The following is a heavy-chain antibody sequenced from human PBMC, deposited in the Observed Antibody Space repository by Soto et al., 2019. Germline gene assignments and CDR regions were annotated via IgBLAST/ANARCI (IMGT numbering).Heavy chain of an antibody. CDR2: IYYSGST. J-gene: IGHJ6*02. CDR3: ARVRSVGATIYYYGMDV. Sequence: SETQSLTCTVSGGSISSGDYYWSWIRQPPGKGLEWIGYIYYSGSTYYNPSLKSRVTISVDTSKNQFSLKLSSVTAADTAVYYCARVRSVGATIYYYGMDVWGQGTTVTVSS. CDR1: GGSISSGDYY. V-gene: IGHV4-30-4*01. D-gene: IGHD1-26*01.